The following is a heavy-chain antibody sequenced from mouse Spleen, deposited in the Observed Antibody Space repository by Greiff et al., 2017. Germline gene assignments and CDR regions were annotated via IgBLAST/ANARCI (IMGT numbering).Heavy chain of an antibody. J-gene: IGHJ2*01. CDR3: ARRERFFDY. CDR1: GYTFTDYY. Sequence: EVQLQQSGPVLVKPGASVKMSCKASGYTFTDYYMNWVKQSHGKSLEWIGVINPYNGGTSYNQKFKGKATLTVDKSSSTAYMELNSLTSEDSAVYYCARRERFFDYWGQGTTLTVSS. CDR2: INPYNGGT. V-gene: IGHV1-19*01.